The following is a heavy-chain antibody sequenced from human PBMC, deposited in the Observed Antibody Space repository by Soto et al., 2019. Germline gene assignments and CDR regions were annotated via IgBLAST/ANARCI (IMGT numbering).Heavy chain of an antibody. CDR3: ARRARPDFYYMDV. CDR2: ISSNGVGT. CDR1: GFTLSGYA. J-gene: IGHJ6*03. D-gene: IGHD6-6*01. Sequence: EVQLAESGGGLAQPGGSLRLSCAASGFTLSGYAMDWVRQAPGKGLEYVSGISSNGVGTYYANSVQGRFTISRDNSKNTVYLKMGSLRPEDMAVYYCARRARPDFYYMDVWGKETTVTVSS. V-gene: IGHV3-64*01.